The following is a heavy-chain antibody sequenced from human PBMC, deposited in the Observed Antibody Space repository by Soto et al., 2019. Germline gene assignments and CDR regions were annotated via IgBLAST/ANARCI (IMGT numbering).Heavy chain of an antibody. J-gene: IGHJ4*02. CDR2: INHSGST. CDR1: GGSFSGYY. V-gene: IGHV4-34*01. CDR3: ARGRVNEWELPYFDY. Sequence: QVQLRQWGAGLLKPSETLSLTCAVYGGSFSGYYWSWIRQPPGKGLEWIGEINHSGSTNYNPSLKSRVTISVDTSKNQFSLKLSSVTAADTAVYYCARGRVNEWELPYFDYWGQGTLVTVSS. D-gene: IGHD1-26*01.